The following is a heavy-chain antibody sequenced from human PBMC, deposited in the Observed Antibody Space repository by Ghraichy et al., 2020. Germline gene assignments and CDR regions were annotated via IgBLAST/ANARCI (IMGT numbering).Heavy chain of an antibody. D-gene: IGHD5-18*01. V-gene: IGHV3-23*01. CDR3: AKDLDTAMVTRPLPQPYCLFQH. Sequence: GGSLRLSCAASGFTFSSYAMSWVRQAPGKGLEWVSAISGSGGSTYYADSVKGRFTISRDNSKNTLYLQMNSLRAEDTAVYYCAKDLDTAMVTRPLPQPYCLFQHWGQGTLVTVSS. CDR2: ISGSGGST. CDR1: GFTFSSYA. J-gene: IGHJ1*01.